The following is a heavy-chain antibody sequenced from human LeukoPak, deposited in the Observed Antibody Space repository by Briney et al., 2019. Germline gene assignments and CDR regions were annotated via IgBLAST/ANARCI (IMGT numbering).Heavy chain of an antibody. D-gene: IGHD3-10*01. Sequence: SETLSLTCTVSGASISRYYWSWIRQPPGKGLEWIGEINHSGSTNYNPSLKSRVTISVDTSKNQFSLKLSSVTAADTAVYYCARHVRRITMVRGAFDYWGQGTLVTVSS. CDR2: INHSGST. J-gene: IGHJ4*02. CDR3: ARHVRRITMVRGAFDY. V-gene: IGHV4-34*01. CDR1: GASISRYY.